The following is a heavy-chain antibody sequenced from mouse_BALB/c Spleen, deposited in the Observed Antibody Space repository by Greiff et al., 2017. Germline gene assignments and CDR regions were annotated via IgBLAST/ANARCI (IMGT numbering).Heavy chain of an antibody. D-gene: IGHD2-14*01. Sequence: VQLQESGAELVRPGASVTLSCKASGYTFTDYEMHWVKQTPVHGLEWIGAIDPETGGTAYNQKFKGKATLTADKSSSTAYMELRSLTSEDSAVYYCTRDHRDGGLGYWGQGTLVTVSA. CDR2: IDPETGGT. V-gene: IGHV1-15*01. J-gene: IGHJ3*01. CDR3: TRDHRDGGLGY. CDR1: GYTFTDYE.